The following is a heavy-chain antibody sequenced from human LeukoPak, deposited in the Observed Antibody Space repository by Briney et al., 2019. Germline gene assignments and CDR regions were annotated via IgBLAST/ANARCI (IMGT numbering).Heavy chain of an antibody. V-gene: IGHV3-21*01. D-gene: IGHD6-13*01. Sequence: GGSLRLSCAASGFTFSSYSMNWVRQAPGKGLEWVSSISSSSSYIYYADSVKGRFIISRDNAKNSLYLQMNSLRAEDTAVYYCARAPQLGYLFDYWGQGTLVTVSS. J-gene: IGHJ4*02. CDR2: ISSSSSYI. CDR3: ARAPQLGYLFDY. CDR1: GFTFSSYS.